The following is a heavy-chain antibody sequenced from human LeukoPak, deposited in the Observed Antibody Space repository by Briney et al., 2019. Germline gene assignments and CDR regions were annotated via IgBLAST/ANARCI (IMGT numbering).Heavy chain of an antibody. CDR2: INHSGST. Sequence: RPSETLSLTCAVYGGSFSGYYWSWIRQPPGKGLEWIGEINHSGSTNYNPSLKSRVTISVDTSKNQFSLKLSSVTAADTAVYYCARDGYYDSSGYYGYFDYWGQGTLVTVSS. J-gene: IGHJ4*02. CDR1: GGSFSGYY. CDR3: ARDGYYDSSGYYGYFDY. V-gene: IGHV4-34*01. D-gene: IGHD3-22*01.